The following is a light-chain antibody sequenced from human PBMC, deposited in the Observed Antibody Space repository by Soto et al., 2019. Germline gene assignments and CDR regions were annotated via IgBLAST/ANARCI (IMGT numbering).Light chain of an antibody. Sequence: VMTQSPATLSVSPGVRVTLSCRASANLGTNVARDQQKPGQAPRLLIYDSSTRATGIPDTFSGSGSMTDFTLTISSLHPEESAAYYCQLYNNWGLSFGGGTKVEI. CDR3: QLYNNWGLS. J-gene: IGKJ4*01. CDR1: ANLGTN. CDR2: DSS. V-gene: IGKV3D-15*01.